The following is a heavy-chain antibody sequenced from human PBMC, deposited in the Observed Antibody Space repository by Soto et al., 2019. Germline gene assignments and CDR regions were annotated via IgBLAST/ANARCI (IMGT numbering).Heavy chain of an antibody. J-gene: IGHJ4*02. D-gene: IGHD2-15*01. CDR2: IYYSGST. Sequence: SEMLSLTCTVSGGSISSSSYYWGWIRQPPGKGLEWIGSIYYSGSTYYNPSLKSRVTISVDTSKNQFSLKLSSVTAADTAVYYCARHTPAISISDHWGQGTLVTVSS. CDR3: ARHTPAISISDH. V-gene: IGHV4-39*01. CDR1: GGSISSSSYY.